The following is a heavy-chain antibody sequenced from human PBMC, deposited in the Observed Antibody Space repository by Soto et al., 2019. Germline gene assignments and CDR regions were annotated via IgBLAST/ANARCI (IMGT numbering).Heavy chain of an antibody. CDR2: IIPIFGTA. Sequence: GASVKVSCKASGGTFSSYAISWVRQAPGQGLEWMGGIIPIFGTANYAQKFQGRVTITADESTSTAYMELSSLRSEDTAVYYCARGSLSGILAAAADYWGQGTLVTVSS. CDR3: ARGSLSGILAAAADY. J-gene: IGHJ4*02. CDR1: GGTFSSYA. V-gene: IGHV1-69*13. D-gene: IGHD6-13*01.